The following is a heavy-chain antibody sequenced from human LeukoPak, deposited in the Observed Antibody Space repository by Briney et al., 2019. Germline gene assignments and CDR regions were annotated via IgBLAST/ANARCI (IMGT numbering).Heavy chain of an antibody. J-gene: IGHJ1*01. Sequence: GGSLRLSCATSGFTLSGYSMHWVRQAPGKGLEWLSYISSSSSMIYYADSVKGRFTISRDNTKNSLYPQMNSLRDEDTAVYYCARSLQWLDRYFQHWGQGTLVTVSS. CDR1: GFTLSGYS. CDR2: ISSSSSMI. D-gene: IGHD6-19*01. CDR3: ARSLQWLDRYFQH. V-gene: IGHV3-48*02.